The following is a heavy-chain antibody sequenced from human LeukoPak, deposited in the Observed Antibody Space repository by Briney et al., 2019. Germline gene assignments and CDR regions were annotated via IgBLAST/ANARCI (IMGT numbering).Heavy chain of an antibody. V-gene: IGHV4-61*05. CDR1: GGSISSSSYY. CDR2: IYYSGST. CDR3: ARHEPTDRYYYGMDV. D-gene: IGHD2-21*02. Sequence: SETLSLTCTVSGGSISSSSYYWSWIRQPPGKGLEWIGYIYYSGSTNYNPSLKSRVTISVDTSKNQFSLKLSSVTAADTAVYYCARHEPTDRYYYGMDVWGQGTTVTVSS. J-gene: IGHJ6*02.